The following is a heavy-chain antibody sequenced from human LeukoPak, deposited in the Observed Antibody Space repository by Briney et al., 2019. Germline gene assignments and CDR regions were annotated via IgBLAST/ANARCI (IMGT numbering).Heavy chain of an antibody. Sequence: GGSLRLSCAASGFTFSSYWMSWVRQAPGKGLEWVANIKQDGNEKYYVDSVKGRFTISRDSAKNSLYLQMNSLRAEDTAVYYCARDDCSSISCYHNWFDPWGQGTLVTVSS. J-gene: IGHJ5*02. CDR2: IKQDGNEK. CDR3: ARDDCSSISCYHNWFDP. D-gene: IGHD2-2*01. V-gene: IGHV3-7*01. CDR1: GFTFSSYW.